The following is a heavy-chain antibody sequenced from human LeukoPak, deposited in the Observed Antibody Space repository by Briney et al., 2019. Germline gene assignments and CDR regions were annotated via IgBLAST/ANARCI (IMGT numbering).Heavy chain of an antibody. V-gene: IGHV1-69*05. Sequence: GSSVKVSCKASGGTFSSYAISWVRQAPGQGLEWMGGIIPIFGTANYAQKFQGRVTITTDESTSTAYMELSSLRSEDTAVYYCASPYYYGSSGYYSPDAFDIWGQGTMVTVSS. D-gene: IGHD3-22*01. CDR1: GGTFSSYA. CDR3: ASPYYYGSSGYYSPDAFDI. J-gene: IGHJ3*02. CDR2: IIPIFGTA.